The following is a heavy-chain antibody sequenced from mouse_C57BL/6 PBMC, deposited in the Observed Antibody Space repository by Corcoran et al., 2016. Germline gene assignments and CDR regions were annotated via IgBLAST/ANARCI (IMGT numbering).Heavy chain of an antibody. CDR2: INPNNGGT. Sequence: EVQLQQSGPELVKPGASVKIPCKASGYTFTDYNMDWVKQSHGKSLEWIGDINPNNGGTIYNQKFKGKATLTVDKSSSTAYMELRSLTSEDTAVYYCAVPYYYGTSWGFAYWVQGTLVTVSA. V-gene: IGHV1-18*01. CDR3: AVPYYYGTSWGFAY. D-gene: IGHD1-1*01. CDR1: GYTFTDYN. J-gene: IGHJ3*01.